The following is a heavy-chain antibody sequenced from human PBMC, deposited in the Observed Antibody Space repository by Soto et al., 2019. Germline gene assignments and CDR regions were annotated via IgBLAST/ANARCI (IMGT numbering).Heavy chain of an antibody. V-gene: IGHV3-30*18. D-gene: IGHD2-2*01. CDR3: AKGAPPTRYCSSTSCYAGDD. Sequence: GGSLRLSCAASGFTFSSYGMHWVRQAPGKGLEWVAVISYDGSNKYYADSVKGRFTISRDNSKNTLYLQMNSLRAEDTAVYYCAKGAPPTRYCSSTSCYAGDDWGQGTLVTVSS. CDR1: GFTFSSYG. CDR2: ISYDGSNK. J-gene: IGHJ4*02.